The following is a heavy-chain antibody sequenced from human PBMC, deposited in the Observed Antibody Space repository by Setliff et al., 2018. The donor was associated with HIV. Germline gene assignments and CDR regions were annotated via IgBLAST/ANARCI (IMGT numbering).Heavy chain of an antibody. CDR3: ARTYSSSWYSSHLWVDY. D-gene: IGHD6-13*01. V-gene: IGHV4-4*08. Sequence: PSETLSLTCTVSSDSLSSHYWSWIRQPPGKGLEWVGHIYINGITNYSPSLESRVTISVDTSKKQFSLKLSSVTAADTAVYYCARTYSSSWYSSHLWVDYWGQGTLVTVSS. CDR1: SDSLSSHY. J-gene: IGHJ4*02. CDR2: IYINGIT.